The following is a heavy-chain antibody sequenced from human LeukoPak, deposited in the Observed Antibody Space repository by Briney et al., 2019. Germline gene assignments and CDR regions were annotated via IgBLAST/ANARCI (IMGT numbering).Heavy chain of an antibody. CDR1: GFTFSNYG. J-gene: IGHJ4*02. CDR2: ISGSGDTT. D-gene: IGHD5-24*01. Sequence: PGGSLRLSCAASGFTFSNYGMSWVRQAPGKGLEWVSGISGSGDTTYYADSLKGRFTISRDNSKNTLFLQMSSVRAEDTAVYYCAKALEMATISSDHWGQGTLVTVSS. CDR3: AKALEMATISSDH. V-gene: IGHV3-23*01.